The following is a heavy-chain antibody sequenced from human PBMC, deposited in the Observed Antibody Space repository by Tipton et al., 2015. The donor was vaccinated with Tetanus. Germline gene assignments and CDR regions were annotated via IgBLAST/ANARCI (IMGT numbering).Heavy chain of an antibody. CDR3: VRDIQVPYTADNRGWFGA. CDR1: GFIFSSYG. D-gene: IGHD1-14*01. CDR2: SWYDGTDK. V-gene: IGHV3-33*01. J-gene: IGHJ5*02. Sequence: SLRLSCAASGFIFSSYGIHWVRQAPGKGPEWVAVSWYDGTDKYYADSVKGRFTISRDNSKNILYLQMNSLRAEDTAVYYCVRDIQVPYTADNRGWFGAWGRGAPVTVSS.